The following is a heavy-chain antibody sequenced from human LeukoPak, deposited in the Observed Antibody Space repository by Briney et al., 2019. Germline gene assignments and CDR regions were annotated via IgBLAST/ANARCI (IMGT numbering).Heavy chain of an antibody. CDR2: ISGSGYST. Sequence: GGSLRLSCAVSGFTFSSYGTSWVRQAPGKGLEWVSAISGSGYSTYYADSVKGRFTISRGNSKNTLYLQMNSLRAEDTAVYYCAKAMLGTAMFDYWGQGTLVTVSS. J-gene: IGHJ4*02. V-gene: IGHV3-23*01. CDR3: AKAMLGTAMFDY. D-gene: IGHD5-18*01. CDR1: GFTFSSYG.